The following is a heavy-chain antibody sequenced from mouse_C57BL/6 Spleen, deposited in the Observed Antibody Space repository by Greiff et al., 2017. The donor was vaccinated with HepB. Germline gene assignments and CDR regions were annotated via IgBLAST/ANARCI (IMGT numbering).Heavy chain of an antibody. CDR1: GYTFTSYW. D-gene: IGHD1-1*01. J-gene: IGHJ2*01. CDR3: ARGEMYYYGSRWNFDY. CDR2: INPSNGGT. Sequence: QVQLQQPGTELVKPGASVKLSCKASGYTFTSYWMHWVKQRPGQGLEWIGNINPSNGGTNYNEKFKSKATLTVDKSSSTAYMQLSSLTSEDSAVYYCARGEMYYYGSRWNFDYWGQGTTLTVSS. V-gene: IGHV1-53*01.